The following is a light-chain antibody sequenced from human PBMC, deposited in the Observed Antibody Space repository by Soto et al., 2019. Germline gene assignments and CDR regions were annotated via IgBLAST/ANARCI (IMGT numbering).Light chain of an antibody. CDR3: SSYTGGSTFV. J-gene: IGLJ1*01. Sequence: QSVLTQPASVSGSPGQSITISCTGTSSDVGGYDYVSWYQQLPGNAPKLLIYDVNNRPSGVSHRFSGSKSGNTASLTISGLQAEDEADYYCSSYTGGSTFVFGTGTKVTVL. CDR2: DVN. CDR1: SSDVGGYDY. V-gene: IGLV2-14*01.